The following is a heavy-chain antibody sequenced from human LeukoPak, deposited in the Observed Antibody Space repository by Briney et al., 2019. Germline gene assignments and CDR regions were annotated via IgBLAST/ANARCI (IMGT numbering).Heavy chain of an antibody. J-gene: IGHJ4*02. D-gene: IGHD2-2*01. Sequence: PSETLSLTCTVSGDSINSDYWSWIRQPPGKGLEWIVYIYYTGSTRYNPSLRNRVTISLDTSKTQFSLRMSSVPAADTALYYCARANHRYCSTTSCYSEYYFDYWGQGTLVTVSS. V-gene: IGHV4-59*01. CDR3: ARANHRYCSTTSCYSEYYFDY. CDR2: IYYTGST. CDR1: GDSINSDY.